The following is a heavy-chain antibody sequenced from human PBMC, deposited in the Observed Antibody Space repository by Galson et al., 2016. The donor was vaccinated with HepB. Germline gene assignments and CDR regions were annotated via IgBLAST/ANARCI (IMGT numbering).Heavy chain of an antibody. D-gene: IGHD1-14*01. J-gene: IGHJ5*02. CDR3: EHGIWAPTGTDFRS. V-gene: IGHV2-5*02. CDR1: GFSLTTDGEA. CDR2: IFWAGDK. Sequence: PALVKPTQTLTLTCTFSGFSLTTDGEAVGWIRQPPGKALEWLAIIFWAGDKHYSPSLKNSLTIIKDTTKSQVVLTMTNMDPVDTATYYCEHGIWAPTGTDFRSWGQGTLVTVSS.